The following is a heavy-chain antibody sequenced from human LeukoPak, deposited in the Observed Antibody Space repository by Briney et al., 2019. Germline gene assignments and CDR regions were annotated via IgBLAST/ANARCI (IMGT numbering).Heavy chain of an antibody. V-gene: IGHV3-21*01. CDR2: ITSSSSYI. CDR3: ARDPGGYSYVDY. D-gene: IGHD5-18*01. J-gene: IGHJ4*02. Sequence: GGSLRLSCAASGFTFSNAWMSWVRQAPGKGLEWVSSITSSSSYISYADSLKGRFTISRDNAKNSLYLQMNSLRAEDTAVYYCARDPGGYSYVDYWGQGTLVTVSS. CDR1: GFTFSNAW.